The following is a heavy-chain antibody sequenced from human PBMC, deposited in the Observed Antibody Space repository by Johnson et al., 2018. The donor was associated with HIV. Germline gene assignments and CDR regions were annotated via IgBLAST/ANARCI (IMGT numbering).Heavy chain of an antibody. CDR2: IYSGGRT. Sequence: VQLVESGGGLVQPGGSLRLSCAASGFTVSSNYMNWVRQAPGKGLEWVSVIYSGGRTYYADSVKGRFTISRDNAKNSLYLQMNSLRTEDTALYYCAKDRQATSTLGAFDIWGQGNMVIVSS. V-gene: IGHV3-66*02. J-gene: IGHJ3*02. CDR3: AKDRQATSTLGAFDI. D-gene: IGHD5-24*01. CDR1: GFTVSSNY.